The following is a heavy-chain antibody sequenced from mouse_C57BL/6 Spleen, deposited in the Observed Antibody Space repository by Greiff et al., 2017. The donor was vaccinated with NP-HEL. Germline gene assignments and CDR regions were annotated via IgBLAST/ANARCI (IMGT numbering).Heavy chain of an antibody. V-gene: IGHV5-17*01. CDR3: ARRRILYAMDY. Sequence: DVKLVESGGGLVKPGGSLKLSCAASGFTFSDYGMHWVRQAPEKGLEWVAYISSGSSTIYYADTVKGRFTISRDNAKNTLFLQMTSLRSEDTAMYYCARRRILYAMDYWGQGTSVTVSS. CDR2: ISSGSSTI. J-gene: IGHJ4*01. CDR1: GFTFSDYG.